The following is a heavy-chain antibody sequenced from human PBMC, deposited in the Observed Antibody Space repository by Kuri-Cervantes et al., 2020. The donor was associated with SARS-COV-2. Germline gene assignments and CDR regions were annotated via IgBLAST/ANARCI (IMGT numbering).Heavy chain of an antibody. J-gene: IGHJ6*03. Sequence: GGSLRLSCAASGFTFSSYAMNWVRQAPGKGLEYVSAISSNGGSTYYANSVKGRSTISRDNSKNTLYLQMGSLRAEDMAVYYCARVGAVARKSYYYYYMDVWGKGTTVTVSS. D-gene: IGHD6-19*01. CDR2: ISSNGGST. V-gene: IGHV3-64*01. CDR1: GFTFSSYA. CDR3: ARVGAVARKSYYYYYMDV.